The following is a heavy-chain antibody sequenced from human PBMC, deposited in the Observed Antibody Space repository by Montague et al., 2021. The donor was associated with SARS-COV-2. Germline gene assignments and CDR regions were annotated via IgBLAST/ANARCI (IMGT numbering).Heavy chain of an antibody. CDR1: GFIFSSYE. Sequence: SLRLSCVASGFIFSSYEMSWVRQAPGKGLEWVSYISNSGDTKYYSDSXKGRFTISRDNAKNSLYLQMGSLRAEDTAVYYCARAGEDYYYDSSGFLYWGQGILVTVSS. V-gene: IGHV3-48*03. J-gene: IGHJ4*02. CDR2: ISNSGDTK. CDR3: ARAGEDYYYDSSGFLY. D-gene: IGHD3-22*01.